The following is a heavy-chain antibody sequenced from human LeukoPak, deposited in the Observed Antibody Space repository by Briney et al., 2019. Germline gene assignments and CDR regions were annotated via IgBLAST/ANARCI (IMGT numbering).Heavy chain of an antibody. CDR2: MSYSGTS. D-gene: IGHD6-13*01. CDR1: GGSIRSYEYY. Sequence: SETLYLTCTVSGGSIRSYEYYWGWIRQPPGKGLEWLGSMSYSGTSDYNPSLKSRVTIDVDTSTNQVSLMLSPVTAADTAVYYCARHYEAAAGDILFDYWGQGTLVTVSS. J-gene: IGHJ4*02. CDR3: ARHYEAAAGDILFDY. V-gene: IGHV4-39*01.